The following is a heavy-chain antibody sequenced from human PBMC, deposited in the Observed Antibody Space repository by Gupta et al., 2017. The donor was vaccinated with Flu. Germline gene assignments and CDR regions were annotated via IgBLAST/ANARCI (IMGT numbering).Heavy chain of an antibody. CDR2: IYYSGST. CDR1: GGTINNYF. V-gene: IGHV4-59*01. J-gene: IGHJ5*02. CDR3: ARDFLGSGWWNWFDP. D-gene: IGHD6-19*01. Sequence: QVQLQESGPALVKPSETLSLTCTVSGGTINNYFWSWIRQSPGKRLEWIGYIYYSGSTRYNPSLESRVTMSIETSKNQFSLRLTSVTAADTATYYCARDFLGSGWWNWFDPWGRGTLVTVSS.